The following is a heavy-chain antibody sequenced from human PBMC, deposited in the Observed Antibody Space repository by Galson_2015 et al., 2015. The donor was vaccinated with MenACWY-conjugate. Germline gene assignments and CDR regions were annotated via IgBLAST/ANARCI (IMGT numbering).Heavy chain of an antibody. CDR1: GFAFSSYW. D-gene: IGHD6-13*01. CDR3: ARFYYSSSWYEEGDY. Sequence: SLRLSCAASGFAFSSYWMSWVRQAPGKGLEWVANIKQDGSEKYYVDSVKGRFTISRDNAKNSLYLQMNSLRAEDTAVYYCARFYYSSSWYEEGDYWGQGTLVTVSS. J-gene: IGHJ4*02. V-gene: IGHV3-7*03. CDR2: IKQDGSEK.